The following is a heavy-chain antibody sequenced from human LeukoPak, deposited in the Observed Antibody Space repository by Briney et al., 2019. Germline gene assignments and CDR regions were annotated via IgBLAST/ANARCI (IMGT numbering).Heavy chain of an antibody. CDR2: ISGSGGST. V-gene: IGHV3-23*01. D-gene: IGHD2-2*01. Sequence: PGGSLRLSCAASGFTFSSYAMSWVCQAPGKGLEWVSAISGSGGSTYYADSVKGRFTISRDNSKNTLYLQMNSLRAEDTAVYYCAKERGFQLLTMANWFDPWGQGTLVTVSS. CDR1: GFTFSSYA. CDR3: AKERGFQLLTMANWFDP. J-gene: IGHJ5*02.